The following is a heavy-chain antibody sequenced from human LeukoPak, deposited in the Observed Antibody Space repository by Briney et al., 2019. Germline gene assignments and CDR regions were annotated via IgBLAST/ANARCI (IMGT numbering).Heavy chain of an antibody. J-gene: IGHJ4*02. CDR3: ARVVVGEKRPFDY. D-gene: IGHD1-26*01. Sequence: GASVKVSCKASGYTFTGYYIHWVRQAPGQGLEWMGWINPNSGGTNYGQKFRGWVTLTRDTSISTAYMELSGLKSGDTAMYYCARVVVGEKRPFDYWGQGTLVTVSS. CDR2: INPNSGGT. V-gene: IGHV1-2*04. CDR1: GYTFTGYY.